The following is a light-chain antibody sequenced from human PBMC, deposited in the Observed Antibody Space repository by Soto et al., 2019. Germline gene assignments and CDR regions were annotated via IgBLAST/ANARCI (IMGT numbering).Light chain of an antibody. CDR1: QSLSSN. J-gene: IGKJ4*01. Sequence: EIVMTQSPATLSLSPGERATLSCRASQSLSSNFLAWYQQRPGQAPRLLIYGASTRATGVPARFSGSRSGTEFTLTINSLQSEDFAVYYCQRYNNWPLTFGGGTKV. CDR2: GAS. CDR3: QRYNNWPLT. V-gene: IGKV3-15*01.